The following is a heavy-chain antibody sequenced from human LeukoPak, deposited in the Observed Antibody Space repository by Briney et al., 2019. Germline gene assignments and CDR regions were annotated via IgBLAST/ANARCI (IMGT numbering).Heavy chain of an antibody. CDR2: INPNSGGT. CDR3: ARAYKSGYYYGFDY. V-gene: IGHV1-2*02. CDR1: GYTFTGYY. Sequence: ASVKVSRKASGYTFTGYYMHWVRQAPGQGLEWMGWINPNSGGTNYAQKFQGRVTMTRDTSISTAYMELSRLRSDDTAVYYCARAYKSGYYYGFDYWGQGILVTVSS. J-gene: IGHJ4*02. D-gene: IGHD3-22*01.